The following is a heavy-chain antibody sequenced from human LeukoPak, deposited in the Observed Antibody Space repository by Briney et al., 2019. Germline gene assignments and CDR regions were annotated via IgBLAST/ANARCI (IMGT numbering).Heavy chain of an antibody. CDR2: IYPGDSDT. CDR3: ATQRSRNRYYYYYMDV. J-gene: IGHJ6*03. V-gene: IGHV5-51*01. D-gene: IGHD6-13*01. CDR1: GYSFTSYW. Sequence: GESLKISCKGSGYSFTSYWIGWVRQMPGKGLEWMGIIYPGDSDTRYSPSFQGQVTISADKSISTAYLQWSSLKASDTAMYYCATQRSRNRYYYYYMDVWGKGTTVTVSS.